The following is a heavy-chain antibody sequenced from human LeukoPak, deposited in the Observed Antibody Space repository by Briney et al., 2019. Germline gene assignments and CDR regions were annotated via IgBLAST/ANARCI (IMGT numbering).Heavy chain of an antibody. CDR3: AKDKSPYNWNAFDI. CDR2: ISWNSGNI. V-gene: IGHV3-9*01. CDR1: GFTFDDYA. J-gene: IGHJ3*02. Sequence: GRSLRLSCAASGFTFDDYAMHWVRQAPGKGLEWVSGISWNSGNIGYADSVKGRFTISRDNAKNSLFLQMNSLRAEDTALYFCAKDKSPYNWNAFDIRGRGTMVTVSS. D-gene: IGHD1-20*01.